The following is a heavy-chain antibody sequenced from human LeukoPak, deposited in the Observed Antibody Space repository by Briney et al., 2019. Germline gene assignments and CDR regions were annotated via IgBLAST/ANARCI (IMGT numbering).Heavy chain of an antibody. CDR3: ARGKVLRYFDWLSARGFDY. D-gene: IGHD3-9*01. V-gene: IGHV4-39*01. J-gene: IGHJ4*02. Sequence: SETLSLTCTVSDGSISSSSYYWVWNRPPQGKGRNWIGSIYYSGSTYYTPSLKSRVTISVDTSKNQFSLKLSSVTAADTAVYDCARGKVLRYFDWLSARGFDYWGQGTLVTVSS. CDR2: IYYSGST. CDR1: DGSISSSSYY.